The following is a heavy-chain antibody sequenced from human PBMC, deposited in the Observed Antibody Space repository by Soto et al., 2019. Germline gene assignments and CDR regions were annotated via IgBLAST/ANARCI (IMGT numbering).Heavy chain of an antibody. CDR1: GFTFISYE. CDR3: ARVFRRTYDNNGYYFDY. D-gene: IGHD3-22*01. Sequence: EVQLVESGGNLVQPGGSLRLSCAASGFTFISYEMNWVRQAPGKGLEWVSYISSIGSTKYYADSVNGRFTIYRDNAKNSLYLQMNGLRADDSAVYYCARVFRRTYDNNGYYFDYWGQGTLVTVSS. J-gene: IGHJ4*02. CDR2: ISSIGSTK. V-gene: IGHV3-48*03.